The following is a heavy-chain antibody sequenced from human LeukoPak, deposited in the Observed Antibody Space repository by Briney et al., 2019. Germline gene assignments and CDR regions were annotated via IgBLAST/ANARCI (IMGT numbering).Heavy chain of an antibody. Sequence: ASVKVSCKASGYTVTGYYMHWVRQAPGQGLEWMGWVNPNSGGTNYPQKFQGRVTMTRDTSISTAYMELSRLRSDDTAVYYCARGDFWSGYAYYFDYWGQGTLVTVSS. CDR3: ARGDFWSGYAYYFDY. CDR1: GYTVTGYY. CDR2: VNPNSGGT. V-gene: IGHV1-2*02. D-gene: IGHD3-3*01. J-gene: IGHJ4*02.